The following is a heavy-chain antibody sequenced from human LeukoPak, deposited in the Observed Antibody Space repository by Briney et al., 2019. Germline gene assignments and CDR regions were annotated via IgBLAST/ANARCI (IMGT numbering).Heavy chain of an antibody. D-gene: IGHD3-10*01. CDR1: GFTFSSYA. Sequence: TGGSLRLSCAASGFTFSSYAMSWVRQAPGKGLEWVSAISGSGGSTYYADSVKGRFTISRDNSKNTLYLQMNSLRAEDTAVYYCAKGSSGSYYTYNWFDPWGQGTLVTVSS. CDR2: ISGSGGST. J-gene: IGHJ5*02. CDR3: AKGSSGSYYTYNWFDP. V-gene: IGHV3-23*01.